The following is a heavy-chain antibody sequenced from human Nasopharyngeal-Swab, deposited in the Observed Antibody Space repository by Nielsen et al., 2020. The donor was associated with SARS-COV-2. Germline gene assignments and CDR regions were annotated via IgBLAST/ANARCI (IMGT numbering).Heavy chain of an antibody. CDR3: ARALYSSGWYLDY. D-gene: IGHD6-19*01. CDR2: INSDGSST. V-gene: IGHV3-74*01. Sequence: GESLNISCAASGFTFSSYWMHWVRQAPGKGLVWVSRINSDGSSTSYADSVKGRFTISRDNAKNTLYLQMNSLRAEDTAVYYCARALYSSGWYLDYWGKGTLVTVSS. J-gene: IGHJ4*02. CDR1: GFTFSSYW.